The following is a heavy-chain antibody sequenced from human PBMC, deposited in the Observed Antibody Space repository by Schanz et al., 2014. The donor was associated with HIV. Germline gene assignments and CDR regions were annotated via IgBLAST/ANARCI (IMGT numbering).Heavy chain of an antibody. Sequence: EVQLLESGGGLVLSGGPPRLSCAASGFSFSNSAMTWVRQAPGKGPEWVSAISGSGGSKYYADSVKGRFTISRDNSKNRVYLQVNSLRVEDTAVYYCAKDRRRDYYYESSGYLDFWGQGTLVTVSS. CDR2: ISGSGGSK. V-gene: IGHV3-23*01. D-gene: IGHD3-22*01. CDR3: AKDRRRDYYYESSGYLDF. J-gene: IGHJ4*02. CDR1: GFSFSNSA.